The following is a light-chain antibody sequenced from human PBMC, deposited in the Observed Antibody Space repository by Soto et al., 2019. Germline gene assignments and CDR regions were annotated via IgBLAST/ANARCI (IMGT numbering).Light chain of an antibody. J-gene: IGKJ4*01. CDR1: QRVLYSSNNKNY. Sequence: VITQSPDSLAVSLVERATINCKSSQRVLYSSNNKNYLAWYQQKPGQPPKLLISWAATRGPGVPGRFSGSGSETDFTLTISGLQAEDVAIYYCQQYYSIPLTFGGGTTVDIK. CDR3: QQYYSIPLT. V-gene: IGKV4-1*01. CDR2: WAA.